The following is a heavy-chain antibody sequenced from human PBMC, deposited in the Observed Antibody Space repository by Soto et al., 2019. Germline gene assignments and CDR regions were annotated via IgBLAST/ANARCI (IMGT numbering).Heavy chain of an antibody. V-gene: IGHV4-34*01. CDR2: IKHSGNT. J-gene: IGHJ6*02. CDR1: GGSFSGYY. Sequence: QVQLQQWGAGLLKPSETLSLTCAVYGGSFSGYYWSWLRQPPWKGPEWIGEIKHSGNTKYTPSLESRVTISVDTSKNQFSLKLNSVSAADTAVYYCARTGGMDVWSQGATVTVSS. CDR3: ARTGGMDV.